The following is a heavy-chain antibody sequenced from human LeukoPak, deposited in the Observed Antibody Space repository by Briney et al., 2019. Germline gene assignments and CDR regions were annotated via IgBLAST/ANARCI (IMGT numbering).Heavy chain of an antibody. CDR1: GGSISSYY. V-gene: IGHV4-59*01. D-gene: IGHD6-19*01. CDR3: ASGPMRATRQYNSFDP. CDR2: IYYSGST. J-gene: IGHJ5*02. Sequence: PSETLSLTCTVSGGSISSYYWSWIRQPPGKGLEWIGYIYYSGSTNYNPSLKSRVTISVDTSKNQFSLKLSSVTAADTAVYYCASGPMRATRQYNSFDPWGHGTLVTASS.